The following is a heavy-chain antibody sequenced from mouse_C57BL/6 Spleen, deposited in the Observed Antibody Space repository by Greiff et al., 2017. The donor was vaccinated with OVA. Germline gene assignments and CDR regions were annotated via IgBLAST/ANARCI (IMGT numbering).Heavy chain of an antibody. Sequence: QVHVKQPGAELVKPGASVKMSCKASGYTFTSYWITWVKQRPGQGLEWIGDIYPGSGSTNYNEKFKSKATLTVDTSSSTAYMQLSSLTSEESAVYYCARSGDYDWFAYWGQGTLVTVSA. J-gene: IGHJ3*01. CDR1: GYTFTSYW. V-gene: IGHV1-55*01. CDR2: IYPGSGST. D-gene: IGHD2-4*01. CDR3: ARSGDYDWFAY.